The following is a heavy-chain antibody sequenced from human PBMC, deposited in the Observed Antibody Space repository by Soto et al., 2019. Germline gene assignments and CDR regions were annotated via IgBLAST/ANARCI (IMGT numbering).Heavy chain of an antibody. Sequence: SETLSLTCTVSGGSISSYYWSWIRQPAGKGLEWIGRIYTSGSTNYNPSLKSRVTMSVDTSKNQCSLKLSSVTAADTAVYYCARDWLRFGELSEYNWFDPWGRGTLVTVSS. V-gene: IGHV4-4*07. CDR3: ARDWLRFGELSEYNWFDP. J-gene: IGHJ5*02. CDR1: GGSISSYY. D-gene: IGHD3-10*01. CDR2: IYTSGST.